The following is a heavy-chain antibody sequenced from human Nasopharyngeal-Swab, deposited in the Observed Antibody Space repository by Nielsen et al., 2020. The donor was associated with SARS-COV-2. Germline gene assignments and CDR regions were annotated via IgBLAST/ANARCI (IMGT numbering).Heavy chain of an antibody. CDR3: ATPGERDGYNGGDAFDI. D-gene: IGHD5-24*01. J-gene: IGHJ3*02. V-gene: IGHV3-23*01. CDR2: ISGSGGST. Sequence: GESLKISYAASGFTFSSYAMSWVRQAPGKGLEWVSAISGSGGSTYYADSVKGRFTISRDNSKNTLYLQMNSLRAEDTAVYYCATPGERDGYNGGDAFDIWGQGTMVTVSS. CDR1: GFTFSSYA.